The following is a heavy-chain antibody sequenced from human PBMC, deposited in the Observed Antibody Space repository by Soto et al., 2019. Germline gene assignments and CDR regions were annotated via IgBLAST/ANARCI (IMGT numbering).Heavy chain of an antibody. CDR2: ISGSGGST. CDR1: GFTFSSYA. J-gene: IGHJ4*02. Sequence: EVQLLESGGGLVQPGGSLRLSCAASGFTFSSYAMSWVRQSPGKGLEWVSAISGSGGSTYYADSVKGRFTISRDNSKNPLYLQMNSLRAEDTAVDYCAKVQYSSCWWDYWGQVTLVTVSS. D-gene: IGHD6-19*01. CDR3: AKVQYSSCWWDY. V-gene: IGHV3-23*01.